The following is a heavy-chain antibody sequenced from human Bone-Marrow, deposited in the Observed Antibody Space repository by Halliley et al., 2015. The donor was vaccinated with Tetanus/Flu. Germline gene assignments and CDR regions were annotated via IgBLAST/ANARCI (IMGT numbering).Heavy chain of an antibody. V-gene: IGHV4-59*01. CDR2: IFYSGTT. D-gene: IGHD6-13*01. J-gene: IGHJ6*02. Sequence: GYIFYSGTTNSNPSLKRRVTISVDTSKNQFSLKLSSVTAADTAVYYCARDRSWSVVPNGMDVWGQGTTVTVSS. CDR3: ARDRSWSVVPNGMDV.